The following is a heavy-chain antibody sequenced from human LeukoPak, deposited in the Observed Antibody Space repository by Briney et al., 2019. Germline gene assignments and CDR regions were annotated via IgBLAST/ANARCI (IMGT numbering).Heavy chain of an antibody. CDR3: ARHSGYDSEVTYYYYYMDV. Sequence: ASVKVSCKASGYTFTSYVISWVRQAPGQGREWMGCIIAYIGNTNYARKLQSRVTMTTDTSTSTAYMELRSLRSDDTAVYYCARHSGYDSEVTYYYYYMDVWGKGTTVTVSS. CDR2: IIAYIGNT. CDR1: GYTFTSYV. J-gene: IGHJ6*03. D-gene: IGHD5-12*01. V-gene: IGHV1-18*01.